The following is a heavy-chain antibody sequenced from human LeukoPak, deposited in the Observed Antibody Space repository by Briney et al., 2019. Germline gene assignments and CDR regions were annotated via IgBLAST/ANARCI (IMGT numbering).Heavy chain of an antibody. V-gene: IGHV1-2*02. CDR2: INPNSGGT. CDR3: AKSNYVSYYYSYYMDV. J-gene: IGHJ6*03. Sequence: ASVKVSCKASGYTFTGYYMHWVRQAPGQGLEWMGWINPNSGGTNYAQKFQGRFTMTRDTSISTAYMELSRLRSDDTAVYYCAKSNYVSYYYSYYMDVWGKGTTVTASS. D-gene: IGHD4-11*01. CDR1: GYTFTGYY.